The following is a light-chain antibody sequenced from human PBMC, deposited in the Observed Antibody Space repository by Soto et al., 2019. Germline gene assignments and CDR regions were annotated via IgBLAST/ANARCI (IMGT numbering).Light chain of an antibody. CDR1: QSVLHSSNNKNY. CDR3: QQHYSSPRT. J-gene: IGKJ1*01. CDR2: WAS. V-gene: IGKV4-1*01. Sequence: DIVMTQSPDSLAVSLGERATINCKSSQSVLHSSNNKNYLTWYQQKPGQPPKLLIYWASTRESGVPDRFSGSGSGTDFTLTISSLQAEDVAVYYCQQHYSSPRTFGQGTKVEIK.